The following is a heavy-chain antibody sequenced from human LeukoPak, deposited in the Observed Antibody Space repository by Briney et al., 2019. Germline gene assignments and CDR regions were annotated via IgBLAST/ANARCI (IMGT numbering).Heavy chain of an antibody. CDR1: GGSFSGYY. D-gene: IGHD3-3*01. CDR3: ARHLARPGDFWSGFRGFGFDY. CDR2: IYYSGST. V-gene: IGHV4-59*08. J-gene: IGHJ4*02. Sequence: SETLSLTCAVYGGSFSGYYWSWIRQPPGKGLEWIGYIYYSGSTNYNPSLKSRVTISVDTSKNQFSLKLSSVTAADTAVYYCARHLARPGDFWSGFRGFGFDYWGQGTLVTVSS.